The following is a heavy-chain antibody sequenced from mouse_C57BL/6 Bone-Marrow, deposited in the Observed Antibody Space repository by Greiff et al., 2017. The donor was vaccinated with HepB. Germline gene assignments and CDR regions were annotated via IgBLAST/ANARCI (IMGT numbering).Heavy chain of an antibody. CDR3: AKHVELNDGSSYYAMDY. CDR1: GFSLTSYG. V-gene: IGHV2-9*01. Sequence: QVHVKQSGPGLVAPSQSLSITCTVSGFSLTSYGVDWVRQPPGKGLEWLGVIWGGGSTNYNSALMSRLSISKDNSKSQVFLKMNSLQTDDTAMYYCAKHVELNDGSSYYAMDYWGQGTSVTVSS. CDR2: IWGGGST. D-gene: IGHD1-1*01. J-gene: IGHJ4*01.